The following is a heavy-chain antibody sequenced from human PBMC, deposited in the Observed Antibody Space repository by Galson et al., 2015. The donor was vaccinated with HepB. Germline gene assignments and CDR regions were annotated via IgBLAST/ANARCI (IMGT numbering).Heavy chain of an antibody. Sequence: LRLSCAASGFTFSYYAMSWVRQAPGKGLEWISAITPSGDNTYSADSMKGRFTISRDNSRNTLFLQMNSLRADDTAIYFCAKVFPEKVDGWYRQALYYFDSWGQGTRVTVSS. CDR2: ITPSGDNT. J-gene: IGHJ4*02. D-gene: IGHD6-19*01. CDR1: GFTFSYYA. V-gene: IGHV3-23*01. CDR3: AKVFPEKVDGWYRQALYYFDS.